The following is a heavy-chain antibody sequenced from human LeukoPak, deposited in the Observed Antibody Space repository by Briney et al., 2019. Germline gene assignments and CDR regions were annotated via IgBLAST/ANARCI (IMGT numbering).Heavy chain of an antibody. CDR3: ALAAAASSFDY. V-gene: IGHV3-53*01. D-gene: IGHD2-15*01. CDR2: IYSGTI. CDR1: GFTVSSNS. J-gene: IGHJ4*02. Sequence: QAGGSLRLSCTVSGFTVSSNSMSWVRQAPGKGLEWVSFIYSGTIHYSDSVKGRFTISRDNSKNTLYLQMNSLRVEDTAVYYCALAAAASSFDYWGQGTLLTVSS.